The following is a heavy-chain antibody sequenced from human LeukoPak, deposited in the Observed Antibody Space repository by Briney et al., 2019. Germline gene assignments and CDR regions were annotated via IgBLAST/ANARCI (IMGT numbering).Heavy chain of an antibody. D-gene: IGHD4-23*01. CDR3: AREYGGNSPWGYYYYYYMDV. V-gene: IGHV3-23*01. Sequence: LGGSLRLSCAASGFTFSSYAMSWVRQAPGKGLEWVSAISGSGGSTYYADSVKGRFTISRDNSKNTLYLQMNSLRAEDTAVYYCAREYGGNSPWGYYYYYYMDVWGKGTTVTISS. CDR2: ISGSGGST. CDR1: GFTFSSYA. J-gene: IGHJ6*03.